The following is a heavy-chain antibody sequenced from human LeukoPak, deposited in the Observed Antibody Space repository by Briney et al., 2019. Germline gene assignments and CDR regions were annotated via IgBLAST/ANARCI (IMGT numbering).Heavy chain of an antibody. J-gene: IGHJ4*02. D-gene: IGHD3-10*01. CDR3: ARDRINYYGSGSYLRDDY. V-gene: IGHV3-66*01. CDR2: IYSGGST. CDR1: GFTVSSNY. Sequence: PGGSLRLSCAASGFTVSSNYISWVRQAPGKGLEWVSVIYSGGSTYYADSVKGRFTISRDNSKNTLYLQMNSLRAEDTAVYHCARDRINYYGSGSYLRDDYWGQGTLVTVSS.